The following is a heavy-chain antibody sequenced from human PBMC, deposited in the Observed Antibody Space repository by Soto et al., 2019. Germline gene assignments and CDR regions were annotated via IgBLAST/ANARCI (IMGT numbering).Heavy chain of an antibody. CDR3: ARAGGLGAVAVDY. Sequence: QLQLQESGSGLVKPSQTLSLTCAVSGGSISSGGYSWSWIRQPPGKGLEWIGYIYHSGSTYYNPSLKSRVTISGDRSKNQFSLKLSSVTAADTAGYYCARAGGLGAVAVDYWGQGTLVTVSS. D-gene: IGHD6-19*01. CDR2: IYHSGST. J-gene: IGHJ4*02. CDR1: GGSISSGGYS. V-gene: IGHV4-30-2*01.